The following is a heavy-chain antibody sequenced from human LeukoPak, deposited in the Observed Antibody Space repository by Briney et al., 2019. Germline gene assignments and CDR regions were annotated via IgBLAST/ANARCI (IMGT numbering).Heavy chain of an antibody. CDR3: ARWYYSGWAFDY. J-gene: IGHJ4*02. Sequence: PSETLSLTCAVSGGTISSYYWNWIRQPPGKGLEWIGYIHDSGSTKYNPSLKSRVAISVDTSKSQFSLKLSSVTAADTAVYYCARWYYSGWAFDYWAREPWSPSPQ. D-gene: IGHD6-19*01. V-gene: IGHV4-59*08. CDR2: IHDSGST. CDR1: GGTISSYY.